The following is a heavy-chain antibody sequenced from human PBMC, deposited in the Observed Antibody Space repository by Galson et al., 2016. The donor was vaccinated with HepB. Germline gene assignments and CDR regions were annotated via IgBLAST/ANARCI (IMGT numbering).Heavy chain of an antibody. D-gene: IGHD6-13*01. CDR1: GFSLSTSGVG. CDR2: IFWNDDK. V-gene: IGHV2-5*01. J-gene: IGHJ5*02. Sequence: PALVKPTQTLTLTCTFSGFSLSTSGVGVGWIRQPPGRALEWLALIFWNDDKHYSPSLKSRLTIAKDTSKNQVVLTMTNIDPVDTATYYCALRGCRSWTNWFDPWGQGTLVTVSS. CDR3: ALRGCRSWTNWFDP.